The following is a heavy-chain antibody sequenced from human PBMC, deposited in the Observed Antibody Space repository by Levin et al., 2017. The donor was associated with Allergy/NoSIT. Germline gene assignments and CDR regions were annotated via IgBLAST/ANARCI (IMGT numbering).Heavy chain of an antibody. CDR1: GYSFTSYW. Sequence: RGESLKISCKGSGYSFTSYWIGWVRQMPGKGLEWMGIIYPGDSDTRYSPSFQGQVTISADKSISTAYLQWSSLKASDTAMYYCASSSIAAARRGGDFDYWGQGTLVTVSS. D-gene: IGHD6-13*01. V-gene: IGHV5-51*01. J-gene: IGHJ4*02. CDR3: ASSSIAAARRGGDFDY. CDR2: IYPGDSDT.